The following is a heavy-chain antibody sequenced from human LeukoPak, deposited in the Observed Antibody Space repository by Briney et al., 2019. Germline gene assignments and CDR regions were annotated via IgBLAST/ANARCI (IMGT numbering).Heavy chain of an antibody. V-gene: IGHV4-34*01. CDR2: INHSGST. CDR1: GESFSGYY. J-gene: IGHJ5*02. D-gene: IGHD3-9*01. Sequence: SETLSLTCAVYGESFSGYYWSWIRQPPGKGLEWIGEINHSGSTNYNPSLKSRVTISVDTSKNQFSLKLSSVTAADTAVYYCARLWASDILTGFTWGQGTLVTVSS. CDR3: ARLWASDILTGFT.